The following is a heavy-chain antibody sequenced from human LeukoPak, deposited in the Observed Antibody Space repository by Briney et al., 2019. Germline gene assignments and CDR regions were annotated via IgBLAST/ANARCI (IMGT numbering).Heavy chain of an antibody. V-gene: IGHV3-21*01. J-gene: IGHJ4*02. CDR2: ISSSSSYI. CDR1: GFTFSSYS. Sequence: GGSLRLSCAASGFTFSSYSMNWVRQAPGKGLEWVSSISSSSSYIYYADSVKGRFTISRDNAKNSLYLQMNSLRAEDTAVYYCARVGSSGSYNEDYWGQGTLVTVSS. D-gene: IGHD1-26*01. CDR3: ARVGSSGSYNEDY.